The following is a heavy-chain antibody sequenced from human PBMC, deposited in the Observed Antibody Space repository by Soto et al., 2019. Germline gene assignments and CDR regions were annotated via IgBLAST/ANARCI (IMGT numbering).Heavy chain of an antibody. CDR1: GGSFSGYY. J-gene: IGHJ4*02. CDR3: ARGHFMITFGGVIAPSGYFDY. Sequence: QGQLQQWGAGLLKPSETLSLTCAVYGGSFSGYYWNWIRQPPGKGLEWIGEINHSGSTNYNPSLKSRVTISVDTSKNQFSLKLSSVTAADTAVYYCARGHFMITFGGVIAPSGYFDYWGQGTLVTVSS. V-gene: IGHV4-34*01. CDR2: INHSGST. D-gene: IGHD3-16*02.